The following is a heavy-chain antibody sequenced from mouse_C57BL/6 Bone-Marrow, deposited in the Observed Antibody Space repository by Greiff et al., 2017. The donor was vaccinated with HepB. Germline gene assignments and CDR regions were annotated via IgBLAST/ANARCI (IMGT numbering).Heavy chain of an antibody. CDR2: ISYDGSN. J-gene: IGHJ2*01. CDR3: ARGYYGSSYGY. Sequence: EVKLQESGPGLVKPSQSLSLSCSVTGYSITSGYYWYWNRQFPGNILEWMGYISYDGSNNYNPSLKNRITITRATSKNQFILKLNAVTTEDTATYYCARGYYGSSYGYWGQGTTLTVSS. D-gene: IGHD1-1*01. CDR1: GYSITSGYY. V-gene: IGHV3-6*01.